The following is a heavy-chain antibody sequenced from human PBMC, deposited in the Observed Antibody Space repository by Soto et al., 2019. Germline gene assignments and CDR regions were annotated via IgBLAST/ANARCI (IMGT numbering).Heavy chain of an antibody. CDR2: ISSSSSTI. Sequence: GGSLRLSCAASGFTFSSYGMHWVRQAPGKGLEWVSYISSSSSTIYYADSVKGRFTISRDNAKNSLYLQMNSLRAEDTAVYYCARVLAPLRGYSGYDLFYWGQGTLVTVSS. CDR1: GFTFSSYG. CDR3: ARVLAPLRGYSGYDLFY. J-gene: IGHJ4*02. V-gene: IGHV3-48*01. D-gene: IGHD5-12*01.